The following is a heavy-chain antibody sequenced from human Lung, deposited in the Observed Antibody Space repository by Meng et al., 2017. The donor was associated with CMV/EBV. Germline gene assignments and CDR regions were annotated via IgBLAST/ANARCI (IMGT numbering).Heavy chain of an antibody. J-gene: IGHJ4*01. Sequence: SVKVSCKTSGATFSTYINWVRQAPGQGLEWMGEISPTFGTVNYAQKFQGRVTINTDEITSTAYMELSSLISEDTAVYYCARAPAGTYFDYWGQETLVPVSS. D-gene: IGHD1-14*01. CDR1: GATFSTY. CDR2: ISPTFGTV. CDR3: ARAPAGTYFDY. V-gene: IGHV1-69*05.